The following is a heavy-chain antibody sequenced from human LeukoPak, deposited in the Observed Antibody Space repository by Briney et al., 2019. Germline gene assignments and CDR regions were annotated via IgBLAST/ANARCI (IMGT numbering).Heavy chain of an antibody. CDR1: GFTFSSHW. J-gene: IGHJ4*02. CDR3: ARVLIAATGGDY. D-gene: IGHD6-13*01. V-gene: IGHV3-74*01. Sequence: GGSLRLSCAASGFTFSSHWMHWVHQAPGKGLVWVSRINTDGSTTSYADSVKGRFTISRDNAKNTVYLQMNSLRADDTAVYYCARVLIAATGGDYWGQGTLVTVFS. CDR2: INTDGSTT.